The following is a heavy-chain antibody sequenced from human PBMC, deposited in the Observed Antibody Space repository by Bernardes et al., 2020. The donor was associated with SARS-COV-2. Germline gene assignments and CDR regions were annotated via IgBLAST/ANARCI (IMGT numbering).Heavy chain of an antibody. J-gene: IGHJ4*02. CDR3: AIPGGD. CDR2: ISGSGSRT. V-gene: IGHV3-23*01. Sequence: GGSLRLSCAASGFPFSSYSMGWVRQSPGKGLDWVSTISGSGSRTYYADSVKGRFTISRDNSKNTLVLQMNSLGVDDTATYYCAIPGGDWGQGTLVTVAS. CDR1: GFPFSSYS. D-gene: IGHD3-16*01.